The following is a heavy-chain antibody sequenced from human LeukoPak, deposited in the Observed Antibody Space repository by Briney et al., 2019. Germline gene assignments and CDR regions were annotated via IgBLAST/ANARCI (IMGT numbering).Heavy chain of an antibody. J-gene: IGHJ4*02. CDR3: AIEGRGYSDALGRKTDY. D-gene: IGHD5-18*01. CDR1: GGSISSSSYY. CDR2: ICYNGAT. Sequence: KPSETLSLTGTVSGGSISSSSYYLGWVRQPPGKWLEGIGSICYNGATQYNPSLKNRVTISIYTYKNQFSLKLSSVTVEDTAVYYCAIEGRGYSDALGRKTDYWGQGTLVTVSS. V-gene: IGHV4-39*01.